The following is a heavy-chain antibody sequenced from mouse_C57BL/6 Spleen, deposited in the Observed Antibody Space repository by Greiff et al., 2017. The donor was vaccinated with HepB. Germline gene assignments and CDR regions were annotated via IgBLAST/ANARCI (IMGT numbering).Heavy chain of an antibody. CDR3: ARSYGNYSWYFDV. J-gene: IGHJ1*03. V-gene: IGHV1-42*01. D-gene: IGHD2-1*01. Sequence: EVQLQHSGPELVKPGASVKISCKASGYSFTGYYMNWVKQSPEKSLEWIGEINPSTGGTTYNQKFKAKATLTVDKSSSTAYMQLKSLTSEDSAVYYCARSYGNYSWYFDVWGTGTTVTVSS. CDR1: GYSFTGYY. CDR2: INPSTGGT.